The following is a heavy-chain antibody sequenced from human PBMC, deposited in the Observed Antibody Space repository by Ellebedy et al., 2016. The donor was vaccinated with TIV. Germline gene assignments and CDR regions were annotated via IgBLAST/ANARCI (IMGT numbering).Heavy chain of an antibody. CDR2: IYQDGREK. CDR1: GFSFRSYW. D-gene: IGHD4-17*01. V-gene: IGHV3-7*01. Sequence: GESLKISCAASGFSFRSYWMSWVRQAPGKGLEWVANIYQDGREKYYVDSVEGRFTISRDNANNILYLQMKSLRAEDTAVYYCARRGSYGDYAVHVNSWFDSWGQGTPVTVAP. J-gene: IGHJ5*01. CDR3: ARRGSYGDYAVHVNSWFDS.